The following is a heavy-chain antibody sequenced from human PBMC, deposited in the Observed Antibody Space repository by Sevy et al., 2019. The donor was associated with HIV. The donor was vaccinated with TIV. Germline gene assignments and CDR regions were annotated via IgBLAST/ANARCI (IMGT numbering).Heavy chain of an antibody. D-gene: IGHD6-19*01. CDR1: GGSMSSSTYY. CDR2: MSNSGNT. CDR3: ARQLLRGPVAGTGWFDP. V-gene: IGHV4-39*01. Sequence: SETLSLTCTVSGGSMSSSTYYWGWVRQPPGKGLEWIWSMSNSGNTYYSPSLRTRITISVDTSQNQFFLKMTSVTATDTAVYHCARQLLRGPVAGTGWFDPWGQGTLVTVSS. J-gene: IGHJ5*02.